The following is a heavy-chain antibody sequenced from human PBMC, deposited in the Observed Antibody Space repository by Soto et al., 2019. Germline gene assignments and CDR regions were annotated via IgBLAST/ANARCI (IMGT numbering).Heavy chain of an antibody. CDR1: GGSVSDKTYY. CDR3: ARTTGVPNTLRSRYFFDY. Sequence: SETLSLTCSVSGGSVSDKTYYWSWIRQPPVKRLEGIGYVYYSGTTNYNPSLKSRVTISVDLSKNRSSLRLSSVTTADTALYYCARTTGVPNTLRSRYFFDYWGQGTLVTVSS. J-gene: IGHJ4*02. D-gene: IGHD4-17*01. CDR2: VYYSGTT. V-gene: IGHV4-61*01.